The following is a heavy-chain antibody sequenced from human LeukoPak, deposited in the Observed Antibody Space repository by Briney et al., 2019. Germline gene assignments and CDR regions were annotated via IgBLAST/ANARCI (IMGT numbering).Heavy chain of an antibody. CDR3: ARDSNPHSSGYYLDAFDM. D-gene: IGHD3-22*01. J-gene: IGHJ3*02. Sequence: GGSLRLSCAASGFTFSNYWMTWVRQAPGKGLDWVANVKRDESNKYYVDSVEGRFTISRDNTKNSLYLQMNSLRAEDTAVYYCARDSNPHSSGYYLDAFDMWGQGTMVTVSS. CDR2: VKRDESNK. CDR1: GFTFSNYW. V-gene: IGHV3-7*01.